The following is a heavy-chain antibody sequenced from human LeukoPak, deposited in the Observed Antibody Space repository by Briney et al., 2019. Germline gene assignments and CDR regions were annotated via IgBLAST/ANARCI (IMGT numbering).Heavy chain of an antibody. Sequence: SETLSLTCTVSGGSISSYSWSWIRQSPGKGLEWIGYIYYSGTTSYNPSLKSRVSMSVDTSKNQFSLKLSSLTAADTAVYYCARDGRGCSGGTCYEYWGQGILVTVSS. J-gene: IGHJ4*02. D-gene: IGHD2-15*01. CDR2: IYYSGTT. CDR3: ARDGRGCSGGTCYEY. V-gene: IGHV4-59*01. CDR1: GGSISSYS.